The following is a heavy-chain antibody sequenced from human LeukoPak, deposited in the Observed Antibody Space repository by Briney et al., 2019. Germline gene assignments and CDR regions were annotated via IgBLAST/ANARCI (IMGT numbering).Heavy chain of an antibody. CDR1: GGSISSYY. D-gene: IGHD2/OR15-2a*01. J-gene: IGHJ4*02. V-gene: IGHV4-59*08. CDR2: IYYSGST. CDR3: ARGRFYGPVDY. Sequence: SETLSLTCTVSGGSISSYYWSWIRQPPGKGLEWIGYIYYSGSTNYNPSLKSRVTISVDTSKNQFSLKLSSVTAADTAVYYCARGRFYGPVDYWGQGTLVTVSS.